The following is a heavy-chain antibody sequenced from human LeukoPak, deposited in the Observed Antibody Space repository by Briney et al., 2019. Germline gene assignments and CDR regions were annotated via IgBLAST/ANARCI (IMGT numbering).Heavy chain of an antibody. CDR3: VKDTYLYYYYGMDV. CDR1: GFTFDDYG. V-gene: IGHV3-9*01. Sequence: GGSLRLSCAASGFTFDDYGMSWVRQAPGKGLEWVSGISWNSGGMDYADSVKGRFTISRDNAKNSLYLEMNSLRAEDTALYYCVKDTYLYYYYGMDVWGQGTTVTVSS. CDR2: ISWNSGGM. D-gene: IGHD2-2*01. J-gene: IGHJ6*02.